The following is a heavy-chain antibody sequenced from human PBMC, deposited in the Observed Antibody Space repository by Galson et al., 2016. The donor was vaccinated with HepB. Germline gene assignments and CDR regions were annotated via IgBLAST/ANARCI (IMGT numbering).Heavy chain of an antibody. CDR2: INPISGGT. J-gene: IGHJ6*04. D-gene: IGHD6-13*01. Sequence: SVKVSCKASGYTFTDYYMHWVRQAPGQGLEWMGWINPISGGTNYAQKFQGRVTMTRHTSISTAYMELSRLTSDDTAIYYCARSVYHSSPPYDYYYGLDVWGKGTTVTVSS. CDR3: ARSVYHSSPPYDYYYGLDV. CDR1: GYTFTDYY. V-gene: IGHV1-2*02.